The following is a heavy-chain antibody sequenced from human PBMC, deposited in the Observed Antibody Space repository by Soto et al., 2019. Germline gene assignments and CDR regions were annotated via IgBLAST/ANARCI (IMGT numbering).Heavy chain of an antibody. CDR2: ISHSGST. CDR3: ARDLVSKGLGY. CDR1: GGSISSSNW. J-gene: IGHJ4*02. D-gene: IGHD1-20*01. Sequence: QVQLQESGPGLVKPSGTLSLTCAVSGGSISSSNWWSWVRQPPGKGLEWIGEISHSGSTNYNPSLKSXXTXSXXKAKNQCSLKLSSVTAADTAMYYCARDLVSKGLGYWGQGTLVTVSS. V-gene: IGHV4-4*02.